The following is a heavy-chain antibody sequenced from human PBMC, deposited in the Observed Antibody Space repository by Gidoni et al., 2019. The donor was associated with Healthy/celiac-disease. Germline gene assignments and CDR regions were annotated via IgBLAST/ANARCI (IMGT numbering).Heavy chain of an antibody. J-gene: IGHJ3*02. CDR1: GLTFSSYA. CDR2: ISGSGGST. D-gene: IGHD5-18*01. Sequence: EVQLLESGGGLVQPGGSLRVSCAAPGLTFSSYAISWVRQAPGKGLEWVSAISGSGGSTYYADSVKGRFTISRDNSKNTLYLQMNSLRAEDTAVYYCAKDRLWLQGDAFDIWGQGTMVTVSS. V-gene: IGHV3-23*01. CDR3: AKDRLWLQGDAFDI.